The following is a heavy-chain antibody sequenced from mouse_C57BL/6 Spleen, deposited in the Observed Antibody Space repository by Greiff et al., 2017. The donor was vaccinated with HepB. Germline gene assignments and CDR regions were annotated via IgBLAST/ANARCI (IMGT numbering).Heavy chain of an antibody. CDR2: IDPNSGGT. V-gene: IGHV1-72*01. D-gene: IGHD2-2*01. CDR3: ARSSYGYDFWFAY. J-gene: IGHJ3*01. Sequence: VQLQQPGAELVKPGASVKLSCKASGYTFTSYWMHWVKQRPGRGFEWIGRIDPNSGGTKYNEKFKSKATLTVDKHSSTAYMQLSSLTSEDSAVYYCARSSYGYDFWFAYWGQGTLVTVSA. CDR1: GYTFTSYW.